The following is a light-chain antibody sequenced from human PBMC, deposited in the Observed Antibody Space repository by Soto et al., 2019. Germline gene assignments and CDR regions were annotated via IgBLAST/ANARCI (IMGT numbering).Light chain of an antibody. Sequence: EIVMTQSPATLSVSPGERATLYCKASQRISSNLAWYQQKPGQPPRLLIYGASTRASGIPARFSGSGSGTEFTLTIIGLQSEDFALYYCQQYNICPPYTFGQGTKLEIK. CDR3: QQYNICPPYT. J-gene: IGKJ2*01. CDR1: QRISSN. CDR2: GAS. V-gene: IGKV3-15*01.